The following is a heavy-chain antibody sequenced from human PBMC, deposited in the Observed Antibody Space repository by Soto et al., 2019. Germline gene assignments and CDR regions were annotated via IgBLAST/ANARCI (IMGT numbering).Heavy chain of an antibody. V-gene: IGHV3-11*01. CDR1: GFTFSDYY. CDR2: ISSSCSTI. J-gene: IGHJ3*02. CDR3: ARQGGYQLLDDAFDI. D-gene: IGHD2-2*01. Sequence: GGSLRLSCAASGFTFSDYYMSWIRQAPGKGLEWVSYISSSCSTIYYADSVKGRFTISRDKAKNSLYLQMNSLRAEDTAVYYCARQGGYQLLDDAFDIWGQGTMVTVSS.